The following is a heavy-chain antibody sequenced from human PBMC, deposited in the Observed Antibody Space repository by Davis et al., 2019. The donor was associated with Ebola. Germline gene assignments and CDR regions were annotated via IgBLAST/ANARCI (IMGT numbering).Heavy chain of an antibody. Sequence: GGSLRLSCAASGFTFSSYGMHWVRQAPGKGLEWVAVIWYDGSNKYYADSVKGRFTISRDNSKNTLYLQMNSLRAEDTAVYYCASSSHSSRWYGYYYYGMDVWGQGTTVTVSS. CDR2: IWYDGSNK. V-gene: IGHV3-33*01. CDR3: ASSSHSSRWYGYYYYGMDV. D-gene: IGHD6-13*01. CDR1: GFTFSSYG. J-gene: IGHJ6*02.